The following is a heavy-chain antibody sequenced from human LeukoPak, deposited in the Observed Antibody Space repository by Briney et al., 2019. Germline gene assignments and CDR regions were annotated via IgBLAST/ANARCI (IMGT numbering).Heavy chain of an antibody. CDR3: ARAYGDYAGFFGY. CDR1: GYTFSGYY. CDR2: IHPNGPGT. J-gene: IGHJ4*02. V-gene: IGHV1-2*02. D-gene: IGHD4-17*01. Sequence: SSVKASYYASGYTFSGYYIPSVRRAAGQRRECMGWIHPNGPGTNYAQKFQGRVAMARDTSISTAYMVLSRLRSDDTAVYSCARAYGDYAGFFGYWAQGTVVTVSS.